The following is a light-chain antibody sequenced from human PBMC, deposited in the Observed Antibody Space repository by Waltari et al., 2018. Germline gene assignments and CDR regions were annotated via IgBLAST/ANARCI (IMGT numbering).Light chain of an antibody. CDR1: NLGSKS. CDR3: QVWDSSTNEVV. CDR2: DDS. Sequence: SYVLTQPPSVSVAPGQTASLTCGGNNLGSKSVPWYQPRSGQAPGLVVYDDSDRPSGIPERFSGSNSGNTATLTISRVEAGDEADYHCQVWDSSTNEVVFGGGTKLSVL. V-gene: IGLV3-21*02. J-gene: IGLJ2*01.